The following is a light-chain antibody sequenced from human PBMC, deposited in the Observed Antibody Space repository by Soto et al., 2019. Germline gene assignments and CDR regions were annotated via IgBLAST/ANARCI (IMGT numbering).Light chain of an antibody. Sequence: HSVLPQPPSASGSPGQSVTISCTGTKSDIGVYDFVSWYQHHPVKAPRLIIYEVVQRPSGVPDRFSGSKSGNTASLTVSGLQAADEADYFCKSYAGSNTYVFGSGTKLTVL. V-gene: IGLV2-8*01. CDR3: KSYAGSNTYV. J-gene: IGLJ1*01. CDR1: KSDIGVYDF. CDR2: EVV.